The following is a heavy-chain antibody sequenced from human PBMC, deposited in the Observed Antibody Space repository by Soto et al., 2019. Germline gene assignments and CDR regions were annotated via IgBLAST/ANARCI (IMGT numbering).Heavy chain of an antibody. CDR2: ISPYNGRT. CDR3: GRCRTDSYAMDV. V-gene: IGHV1-18*01. J-gene: IGHJ6*02. CDR1: GYSFTSYG. Sequence: GASVKVSCKASGYSFTSYGIAWVRQVPGQGPEWMGWISPYNGRTTYAQNVKGRVVMTTDISTNTVYLELRSLRSDDTAIYYCGRCRTDSYAMDVWGQGTTVTVSS. D-gene: IGHD2-8*02.